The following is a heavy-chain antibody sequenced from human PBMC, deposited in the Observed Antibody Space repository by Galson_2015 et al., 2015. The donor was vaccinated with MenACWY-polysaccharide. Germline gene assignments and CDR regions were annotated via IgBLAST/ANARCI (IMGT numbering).Heavy chain of an antibody. J-gene: IGHJ4*02. CDR3: AKVLPGSLRAPDH. CDR2: ISGSGTNT. D-gene: IGHD2-15*01. CDR1: GFTFSIYT. V-gene: IGHV3-23*01. Sequence: SLRLSCATSGFTFSIYTMHWVRQAPGKGLEWVSDISGSGTNTDYADSVKGRFTISRDNSKDSLYLQMNSLRAEDTAIYYCAKVLPGSLRAPDHWGRGTLVAASS.